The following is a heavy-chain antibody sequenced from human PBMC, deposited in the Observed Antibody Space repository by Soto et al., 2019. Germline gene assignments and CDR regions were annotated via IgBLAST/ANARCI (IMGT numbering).Heavy chain of an antibody. J-gene: IGHJ3*02. Sequence: QGQLVQSGVEVKKPGASVKVSCKASGYTFTDYGISWVRQAPGQGLEWMGWISAYNGNTNYAQNLQDRVTMTTDTSTSTAYMELRSLRSDDTAVYYCARVRGDDYGDRDAFDIWGQGTMVTVSS. CDR3: ARVRGDDYGDRDAFDI. D-gene: IGHD4-17*01. CDR1: GYTFTDYG. V-gene: IGHV1-18*01. CDR2: ISAYNGNT.